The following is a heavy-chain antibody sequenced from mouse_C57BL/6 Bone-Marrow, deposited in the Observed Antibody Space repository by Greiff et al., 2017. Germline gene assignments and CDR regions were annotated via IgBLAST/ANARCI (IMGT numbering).Heavy chain of an antibody. CDR2: IYPGSGNT. J-gene: IGHJ1*03. Sequence: QVQLQQSGAELVRPGASVKLSCKASGYTFTDYYINWVKQRPGQGLEWIARIYPGSGNTYYNEKFKGKATLTAEKSSSTAYMQLSSLTSEDSAVYFCARDSNYGDWYFDVWGTGTTVTVSS. CDR1: GYTFTDYY. CDR3: ARDSNYGDWYFDV. D-gene: IGHD2-5*01. V-gene: IGHV1-76*01.